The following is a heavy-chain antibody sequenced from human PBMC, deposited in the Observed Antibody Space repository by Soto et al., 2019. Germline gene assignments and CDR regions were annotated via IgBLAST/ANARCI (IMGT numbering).Heavy chain of an antibody. J-gene: IGHJ4*02. CDR3: VRSSWYRDVNYFDY. V-gene: IGHV2-70*01. CDR1: GFSLSTSGMC. Sequence: SGPTLVNPTQTLTLTCTFSGFSLSTSGMCVSWIRQPPGKALEWLALIDWDDDKYYSTSLKTRLTISKDTSKNQVVLTMTNMDPVDTATYYCVRSSWYRDVNYFDYWGQGTLVTVSS. CDR2: IDWDDDK. D-gene: IGHD6-13*01.